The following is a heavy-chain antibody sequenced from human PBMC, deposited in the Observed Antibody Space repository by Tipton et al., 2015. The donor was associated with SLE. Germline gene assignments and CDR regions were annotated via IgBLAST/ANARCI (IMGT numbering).Heavy chain of an antibody. CDR2: ISSSGLT. D-gene: IGHD3-3*01. CDR3: ARHKLGFSWSYFDS. CDR1: GGSISGYY. V-gene: IGHV4-59*08. J-gene: IGHJ4*02. Sequence: TLSLTCTVSGGSISGYYWSWVRQPPGKGLEWIGYISSSGLTNYNPSVRSRVSTSMDTSKNQFSLQMSSVTAADTALYYCARHKLGFSWSYFDSWGQGTLVTVSS.